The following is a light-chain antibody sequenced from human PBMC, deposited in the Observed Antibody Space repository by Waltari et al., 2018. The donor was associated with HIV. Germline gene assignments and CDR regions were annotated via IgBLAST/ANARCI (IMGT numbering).Light chain of an antibody. V-gene: IGKV3-15*01. CDR1: QRVSSN. Sequence: EIVMTQSTATLSVSPGERATLSCRASQRVSSNLAWYQQQPGQAPRLLIYGASTRATGIPARFSGSGSGTEFTLTISSLQSEDFAVYYCQQDNNWPPLTFGGGTKVEIK. J-gene: IGKJ4*01. CDR3: QQDNNWPPLT. CDR2: GAS.